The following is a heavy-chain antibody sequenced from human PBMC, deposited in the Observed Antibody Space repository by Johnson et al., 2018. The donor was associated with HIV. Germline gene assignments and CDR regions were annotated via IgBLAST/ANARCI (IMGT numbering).Heavy chain of an antibody. V-gene: IGHV3-30-3*01. J-gene: IGHJ3*02. D-gene: IGHD5-18*01. Sequence: QVQLVESGGGLIQPGGSLRLSCAASGFTVSSNYMSWVRQAPGKGLEWVALISYDGGIKHYADSVKGRFTISRDTSKNTLYLQMNSLRPEDTAVYYCARPYVDTTIWGQGTMVTVSS. CDR2: ISYDGGIK. CDR1: GFTVSSNY. CDR3: ARPYVDTTI.